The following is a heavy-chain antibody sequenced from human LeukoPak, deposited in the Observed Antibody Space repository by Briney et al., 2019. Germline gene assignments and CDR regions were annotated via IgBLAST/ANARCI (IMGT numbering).Heavy chain of an antibody. CDR2: ISSSSSYT. CDR3: ARDSERRYCSGGSCFFDY. J-gene: IGHJ4*02. CDR1: GFTFSDYY. Sequence: AGGSLRLSCAASGFTFSDYYMSWIRQAPGKGLEWVSYISSSSSYTNYADSVKGRFTISRDNAKNSLYLQMNSLRAEDTAVYYCARDSERRYCSGGSCFFDYWGQGTLVTVSS. D-gene: IGHD2-15*01. V-gene: IGHV3-11*06.